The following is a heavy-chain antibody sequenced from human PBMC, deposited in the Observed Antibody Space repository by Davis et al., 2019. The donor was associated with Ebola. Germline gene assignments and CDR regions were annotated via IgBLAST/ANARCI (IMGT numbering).Heavy chain of an antibody. CDR3: AKEIRGDIDY. Sequence: GGSLRLSCAASGFTFSDYYMSWIRQAPGKGPEWVAIIKQDGSEKYYVDSVKGRFTISRDNAKNSLFMQMNSLRAEDTAVYYCAKEIRGDIDYWGQGTLVTVSS. CDR1: GFTFSDYY. J-gene: IGHJ4*02. V-gene: IGHV3-7*03. D-gene: IGHD3-10*01. CDR2: IKQDGSEK.